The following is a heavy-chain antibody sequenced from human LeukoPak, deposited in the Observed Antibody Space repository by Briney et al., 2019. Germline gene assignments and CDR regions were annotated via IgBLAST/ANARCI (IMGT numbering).Heavy chain of an antibody. CDR3: AKQHAATGGYFDY. V-gene: IGHV3-23*01. CDR1: GFTFSSYA. CDR2: ISGSGGST. D-gene: IGHD3-10*01. J-gene: IGHJ4*02. Sequence: GGSLRLSCAASGFTFSSYAMSWVRRAPGKGLEWVSAISGSGGSTYYADSVKGRFTISRDNSKYTLYLQMNSLRAEDTAVYYCAKQHAATGGYFDYWGQGTLVTVSS.